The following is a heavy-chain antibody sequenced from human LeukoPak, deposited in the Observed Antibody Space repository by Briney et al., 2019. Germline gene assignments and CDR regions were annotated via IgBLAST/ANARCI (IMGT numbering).Heavy chain of an antibody. CDR2: IWYDGNNK. Sequence: GGSLRLSCAASGFTFSNYGMHWVRQAPGKGLEWLAVIWYDGNNKYYVDSVKGRFTVSRDNSKNTLYLQMNSLGAEDTAVYYCARDLGHQHGSSGNYFDYWGQGTLVTVSS. CDR1: GFTFSNYG. CDR3: ARDLGHQHGSSGNYFDY. V-gene: IGHV3-33*01. J-gene: IGHJ4*02. D-gene: IGHD3-22*01.